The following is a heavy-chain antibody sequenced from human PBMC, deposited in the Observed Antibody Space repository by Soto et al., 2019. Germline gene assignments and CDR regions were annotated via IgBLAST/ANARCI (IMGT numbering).Heavy chain of an antibody. D-gene: IGHD5-12*01. CDR2: IIPIFGTA. J-gene: IGHJ3*02. V-gene: IGHV1-69*13. CDR1: GGTFSSYA. Sequence: ASVKVSCKASGGTFSSYAISWVRQAPGQGLEWMGGIIPIFGTANYAQKFLGRVTITADESTSTAYMELSSLRSEDTAVYYCAKVYSGYDSGAFDIWGQRTMVPVSS. CDR3: AKVYSGYDSGAFDI.